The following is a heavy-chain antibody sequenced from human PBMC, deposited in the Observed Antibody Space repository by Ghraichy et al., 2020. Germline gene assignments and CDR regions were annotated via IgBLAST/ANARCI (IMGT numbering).Heavy chain of an antibody. J-gene: IGHJ4*02. CDR2: ISSSSSTI. D-gene: IGHD3-10*01. CDR1: GFTFSSYS. CDR3: ARDNYGNYYFDY. Sequence: GGSLRLSCAASGFTFSSYSMNWVRQAPGKGLEWVLSISSSSSTIYYADSVKGRFTISRDNAKNSLYLQMNSLRDEDTAVYYCARDNYGNYYFDYWGQGTLVTVSS. V-gene: IGHV3-48*02.